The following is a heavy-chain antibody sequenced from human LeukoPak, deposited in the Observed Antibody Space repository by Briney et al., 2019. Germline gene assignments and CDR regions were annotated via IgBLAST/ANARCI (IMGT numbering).Heavy chain of an antibody. J-gene: IGHJ4*02. D-gene: IGHD5-18*01. V-gene: IGHV3-23*01. CDR1: GFTFSSYA. CDR2: ISGSGGST. Sequence: GGSLRLSCAASGFTFSSYAMSWVRQAPGKGLEWVSAISGSGGSTYYADSVKGRFTISRDNSKNTLFLQMNSLRAEDTAVYYCTKDTVDTAMVPYYFEYWGQGTLVTVPS. CDR3: TKDTVDTAMVPYYFEY.